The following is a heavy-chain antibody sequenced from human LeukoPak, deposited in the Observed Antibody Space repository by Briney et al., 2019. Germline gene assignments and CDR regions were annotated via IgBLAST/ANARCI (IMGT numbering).Heavy chain of an antibody. CDR3: ARRQRPAAYCGGDCYPFDY. CDR2: IKQDGSEK. CDR1: GFTFSSYW. D-gene: IGHD2-21*02. V-gene: IGHV3-7*01. Sequence: GGSLRLSCAASGFTFSSYWMSWVRQAPGKGLEWVANIKQDGSEKYYVDSVKGRFTISRDNAKSSLYLQMNSLRAEDTAVYYCARRQRPAAYCGGDCYPFDYWGQGTLVTVSS. J-gene: IGHJ4*02.